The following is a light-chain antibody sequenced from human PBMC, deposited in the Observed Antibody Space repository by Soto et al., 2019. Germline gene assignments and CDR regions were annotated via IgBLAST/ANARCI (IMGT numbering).Light chain of an antibody. CDR1: QSVLYSSNNKNY. CDR2: WAS. CDR3: QQYYSTPLT. V-gene: IGKV4-1*01. Sequence: DIVMTQSPDSLAVSLGERATINCKSSQSVLYSSNNKNYLAWYQQKPGQPPKLLIYWASTRESGVPDRCSGSGSGADFTLTISSLQAEDVAVYYCQQYYSTPLTFCGGTKVEIK. J-gene: IGKJ4*01.